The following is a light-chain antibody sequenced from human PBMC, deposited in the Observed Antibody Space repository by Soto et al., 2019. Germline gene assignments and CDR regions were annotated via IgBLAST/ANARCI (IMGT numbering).Light chain of an antibody. CDR2: GAS. CDR1: QSVSSSY. CDR3: QQYGSSPPIN. J-gene: IGKJ5*01. Sequence: EIVLTQSPGTLSLSPGGRATLSCRASQSVSSSYLAWYQQKPGQAPRLLIYGASSRATGIPDRFSGSGSGTDFTLTISRLEPEDFAVYYCQQYGSSPPINFGQGTRLEIK. V-gene: IGKV3-20*01.